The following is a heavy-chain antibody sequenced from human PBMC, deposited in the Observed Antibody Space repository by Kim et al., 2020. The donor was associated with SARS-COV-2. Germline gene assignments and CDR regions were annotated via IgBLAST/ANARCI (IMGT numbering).Heavy chain of an antibody. J-gene: IGHJ4*02. CDR2: IIPIFGTA. CDR3: ARDGYGGNGWDY. CDR1: GGTFSSYA. Sequence: SVKVSCKASGGTFSSYAISWVRQAPGQGLEWMGGIIPIFGTANYAQKFHGRVTITADESTSTAYMELSSLRSEDTAVYYCARDGYGGNGWDYWGQGTLVTVSS. D-gene: IGHD4-17*01. V-gene: IGHV1-69*13.